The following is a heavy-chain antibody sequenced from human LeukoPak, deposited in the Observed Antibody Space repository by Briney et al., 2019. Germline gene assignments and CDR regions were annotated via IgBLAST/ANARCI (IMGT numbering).Heavy chain of an antibody. D-gene: IGHD3-22*01. CDR3: ARNYYDSSGDNAFDI. J-gene: IGHJ3*02. Sequence: GGSLRLSCAASGFIFRSYGMHWVRQAPGSGLEWVAFIRYDGNNEDYVDSVKGRFTISRDNSKNTLYLQMDSLRAEDTAVYYCARNYYDSSGDNAFDIWGQGTMVTVSS. CDR1: GFIFRSYG. V-gene: IGHV3-30*02. CDR2: IRYDGNNE.